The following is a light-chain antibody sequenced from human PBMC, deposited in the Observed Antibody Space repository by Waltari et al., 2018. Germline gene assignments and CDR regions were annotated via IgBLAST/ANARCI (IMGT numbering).Light chain of an antibody. Sequence: QSALTQPASVSGSPGQSITISCTGTSSDVGNDNLVSWYQQHPGKAPKLMIYEVIKRPSGVSNRFSGSKSGNTASLTISGLQAEDESDYYCCSYAGSTTSVVFGGGTKLTVL. J-gene: IGLJ2*01. CDR1: SSDVGNDNL. CDR3: CSYAGSTTSVV. V-gene: IGLV2-23*02. CDR2: EVI.